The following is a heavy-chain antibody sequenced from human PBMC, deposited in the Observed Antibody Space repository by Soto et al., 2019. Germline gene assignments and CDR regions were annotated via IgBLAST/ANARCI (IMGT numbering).Heavy chain of an antibody. Sequence: SETLSLTCVVSGYSITSGYYWGWVRQSPGKGLEWIGSIYHSGKTYYRPSLRSRVTISVDTSKNQFSMRLTSVTAADTAIYYCATDKRVTMIGGWFDPWGQGTLVTVSS. CDR2: IYHSGKT. CDR1: GYSITSGYY. J-gene: IGHJ5*02. V-gene: IGHV4-38-2*02. CDR3: ATDKRVTMIGGWFDP. D-gene: IGHD3-22*01.